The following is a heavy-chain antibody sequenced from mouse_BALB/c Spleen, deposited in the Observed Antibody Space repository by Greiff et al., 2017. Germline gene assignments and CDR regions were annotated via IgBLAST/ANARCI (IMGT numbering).Heavy chain of an antibody. Sequence: QVQLQQSGAELANPGASVKMSCKASGYTFPSYWMHWVKQRPGQGLEWIGYINPSTGYTEYNQKFKDKATLTADKSSSTAYMQLSSLTSEDSAVYYCARGITTATYGYWGQGTTLTVSS. V-gene: IGHV1-7*01. D-gene: IGHD1-2*01. CDR3: ARGITTATYGY. CDR2: INPSTGYT. J-gene: IGHJ2*01. CDR1: GYTFPSYW.